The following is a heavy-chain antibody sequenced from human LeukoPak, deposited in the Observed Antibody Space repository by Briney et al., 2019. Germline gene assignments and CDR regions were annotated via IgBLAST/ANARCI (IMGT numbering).Heavy chain of an antibody. Sequence: GASVKVSCKASGYTFTSYYMHWVRQAPGQGLEWMGIINPSGGSTSYAQKFQGRVTMTRDMSTSTVYMELSSLRSEDTAMYYCARQLPRPGYSSSRYRWFDPWGQGTLVTVSS. CDR2: INPSGGST. D-gene: IGHD6-13*01. CDR3: ARQLPRPGYSSSRYRWFDP. CDR1: GYTFTSYY. J-gene: IGHJ5*02. V-gene: IGHV1-46*01.